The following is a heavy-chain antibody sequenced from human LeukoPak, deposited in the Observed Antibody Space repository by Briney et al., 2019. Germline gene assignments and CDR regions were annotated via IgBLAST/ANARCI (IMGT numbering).Heavy chain of an antibody. J-gene: IGHJ4*02. CDR3: ANTNSLDSGWYEVDY. CDR2: ISYDGSNK. CDR1: GFTFSSYG. V-gene: IGHV3-30*18. D-gene: IGHD6-19*01. Sequence: GGSLRLSCAASGFTFSSYGMHWVRQAPGKGLEWVAVISYDGSNKYYADSVKGRFTISRDNSKNTLYLQMNSLRAEDTAVYYCANTNSLDSGWYEVDYWGQGTLVTVSS.